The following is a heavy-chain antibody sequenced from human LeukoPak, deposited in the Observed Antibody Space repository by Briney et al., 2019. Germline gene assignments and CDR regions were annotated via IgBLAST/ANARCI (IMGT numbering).Heavy chain of an antibody. V-gene: IGHV3-53*01. CDR3: ARVYCGSGSYYGY. CDR2: IYSGGST. D-gene: IGHD3-10*01. Sequence: GGSLRLSCAASGFTVSSNYMSWVRRAPGKGLEWVSVIYSGGSTDYADSVKGRFAISRDNSKNMLYLQLNSLRAEDTAVYYCARVYCGSGSYYGYWGQGTLVSVST. CDR1: GFTVSSNY. J-gene: IGHJ4*02.